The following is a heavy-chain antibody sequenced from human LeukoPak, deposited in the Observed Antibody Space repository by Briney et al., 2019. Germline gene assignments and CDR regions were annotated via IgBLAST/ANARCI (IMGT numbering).Heavy chain of an antibody. CDR2: ISYDGSDK. Sequence: PGRSLRLSCAASGFTFSIYGMHWVRQAPGKGLEWVAVISYDGSDKYYADSVKGRFTISRDNSKNTLYLQMNSLRAEDTAVYYCARVRLPAAIYFDYWGQGTLVTVSS. CDR3: ARVRLPAAIYFDY. J-gene: IGHJ4*02. CDR1: GFTFSIYG. V-gene: IGHV3-30*03. D-gene: IGHD2-2*01.